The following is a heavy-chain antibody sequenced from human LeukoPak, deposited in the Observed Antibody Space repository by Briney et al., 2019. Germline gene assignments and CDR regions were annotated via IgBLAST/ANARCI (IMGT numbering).Heavy chain of an antibody. J-gene: IGHJ3*02. Sequence: PSETLSLTCTVSGGSIRSYYWTWVRQPPGKELEWIGYIYYSGSTNYNPSLKSRVTISVDTPKNQFSLKLSSVTAADTAVYYCARDSRILGRDWLAFDIWGQGTMVTVSS. CDR1: GGSIRSYY. CDR3: ARDSRILGRDWLAFDI. CDR2: IYYSGST. V-gene: IGHV4-59*01. D-gene: IGHD3/OR15-3a*01.